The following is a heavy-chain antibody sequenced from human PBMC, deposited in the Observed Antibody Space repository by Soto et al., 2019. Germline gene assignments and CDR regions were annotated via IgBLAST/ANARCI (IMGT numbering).Heavy chain of an antibody. Sequence: PGGSLRLSCVASGFTFRNYAMSWVRQAPGKGLEWVSAISGSGATTYYADSVKGRFTISRDNSKNTLHLQMNSLRAEDTTVYYCAKDVADCTSTSCYNNWIDPWGQGTLVTVSS. CDR2: ISGSGATT. D-gene: IGHD2-2*02. CDR1: GFTFRNYA. J-gene: IGHJ5*02. V-gene: IGHV3-23*01. CDR3: AKDVADCTSTSCYNNWIDP.